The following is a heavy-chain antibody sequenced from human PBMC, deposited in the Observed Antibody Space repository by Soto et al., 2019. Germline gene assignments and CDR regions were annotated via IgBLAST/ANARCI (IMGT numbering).Heavy chain of an antibody. J-gene: IGHJ6*02. CDR3: ARDRGRPRGGSYFRPWFPSARGYYYGMDV. CDR1: GYTFTGYY. CDR2: INPNSGGT. V-gene: IGHV1-2*04. D-gene: IGHD1-26*01. Sequence: QVQLVQSGAEVKKPGASVKVSCKASGYTFTGYYMHWVRQAPGQGLEWMGWINPNSGGTNYAQKFQGWVTMTRDTSISTAYMELSRLGSDGTAVYYCARDRGRPRGGSYFRPWFPSARGYYYGMDVWGQGTTVTVSS.